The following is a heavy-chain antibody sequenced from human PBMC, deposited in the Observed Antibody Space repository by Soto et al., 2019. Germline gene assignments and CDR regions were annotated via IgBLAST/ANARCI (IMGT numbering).Heavy chain of an antibody. V-gene: IGHV3-30-3*01. CDR1: GFTFSSYA. CDR2: ISYDGSNK. Sequence: PGGSLRLSCAASGFTFSSYAMHWVRQAPGKGLEWVAVISYDGSNKYYADSVKGRFTISRDNSKNTLYLQMNSLRAEDTAVYYCARETIFGVRYYYGMDVWGQGTTVTVSS. CDR3: ARETIFGVRYYYGMDV. J-gene: IGHJ6*02. D-gene: IGHD3-3*02.